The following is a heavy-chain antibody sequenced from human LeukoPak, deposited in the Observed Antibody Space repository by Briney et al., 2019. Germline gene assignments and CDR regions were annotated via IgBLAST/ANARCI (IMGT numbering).Heavy chain of an antibody. CDR1: GFTFSSYS. CDR2: ISSSSSYI. Sequence: GGSLRLSCAASGFTFSSYSMNWVRQAPGKGLEWVSSISSSSSYIYYADSVKGRFTIYRDNAKNSLYLQMNSLRAEDTAVYYCARGLVAAGTYWGQGTLVTVSS. D-gene: IGHD6-13*01. J-gene: IGHJ4*02. CDR3: ARGLVAAGTY. V-gene: IGHV3-21*01.